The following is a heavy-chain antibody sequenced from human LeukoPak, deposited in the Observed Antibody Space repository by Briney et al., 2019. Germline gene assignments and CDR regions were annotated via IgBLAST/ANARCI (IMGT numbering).Heavy chain of an antibody. D-gene: IGHD6-19*01. CDR2: ISYDGSNK. CDR3: ARAHRSSGWSSAFDI. V-gene: IGHV3-30*03. Sequence: QPGGSLRLSCAASGFTFSSYGMHWVRQAPGKGLEWVAVISYDGSNKYYADSVKGRFTISRDNSKNTLYLQMNSLRAEDTAVYYCARAHRSSGWSSAFDIWGQGTMVTVSS. CDR1: GFTFSSYG. J-gene: IGHJ3*02.